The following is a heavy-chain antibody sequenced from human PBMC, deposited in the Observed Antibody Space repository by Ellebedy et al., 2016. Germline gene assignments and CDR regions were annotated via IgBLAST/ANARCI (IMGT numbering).Heavy chain of an antibody. J-gene: IGHJ4*02. V-gene: IGHV3-11*05. CDR2: ISLTNST. CDR1: GVNFRNYH. D-gene: IGHD6-13*01. CDR3: STGGNSWSVH. Sequence: GGSLRLSXAAPGVNFRNYHVTWIRQAPGKGLEWVAHISLTNSTHYAESVKGRFILSRDNTKNSVSLQMNSLRGEDSALYFCSTGGNSWSVHWGQGALVTVSS.